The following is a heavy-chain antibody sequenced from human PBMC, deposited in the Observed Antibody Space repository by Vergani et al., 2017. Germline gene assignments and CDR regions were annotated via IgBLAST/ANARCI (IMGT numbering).Heavy chain of an antibody. D-gene: IGHD2-15*01. V-gene: IGHV4-39*01. Sequence: QVQLQESGPGLVKPSETLSLTCTVSNDSASNTFYYWGWIRQTPGKGLEWIGSIYYSGSTYYNPSLESRVTMSVDTSKSQFSLKLSSVTAADTAVYYSTRHWAVVAANNGFDPWGQGTLVTVSS. CDR3: TRHWAVVAANNGFDP. CDR1: NDSASNTFYY. J-gene: IGHJ5*02. CDR2: IYYSGST.